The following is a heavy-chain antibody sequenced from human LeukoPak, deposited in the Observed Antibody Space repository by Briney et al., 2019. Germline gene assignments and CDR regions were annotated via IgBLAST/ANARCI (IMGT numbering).Heavy chain of an antibody. J-gene: IGHJ4*02. CDR3: VKDLYYCSGGSCYVFHY. CDR1: GFTFSSYW. V-gene: IGHV3-7*01. D-gene: IGHD2-15*01. CDR2: IKQDGSEK. Sequence: GGSLRLSCAASGFTFSSYWMNWVRQAPGKGLEWVANIKQDGSEKYYVDSVKGRFTISRDNARNSLFLQMNNLRAEDTAVYYCVKDLYYCSGGSCYVFHYWGQGTLVTVSS.